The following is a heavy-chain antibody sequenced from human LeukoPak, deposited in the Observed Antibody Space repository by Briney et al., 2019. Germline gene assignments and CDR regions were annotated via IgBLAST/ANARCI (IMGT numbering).Heavy chain of an antibody. CDR3: ANVREHSSGYDFDY. V-gene: IGHV3-23*01. D-gene: IGHD3-22*01. J-gene: IGHJ4*02. Sequence: GGSLRLSCAASGFTFSSYAMSWVRQAPGKGLEWVSAISGSGGSTYYADSVKGRFTISRDNSKNTLYLQMNSLRAEDTAVYYCANVREHSSGYDFDYWGQGTLVTVSS. CDR1: GFTFSSYA. CDR2: ISGSGGST.